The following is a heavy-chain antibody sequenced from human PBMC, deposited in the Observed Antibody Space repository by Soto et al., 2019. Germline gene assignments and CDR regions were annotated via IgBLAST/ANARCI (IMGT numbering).Heavy chain of an antibody. CDR1: GGTFSSYG. J-gene: IGHJ6*02. Sequence: QVQLVQSGAEVKKPGSSVKVSCTASGGTFSSYGTSWVRQAPGQGLEWMGGIIPIFGTANYAQKFQGRVTITADESTSTAYMELSSLRSEDTAVYYCATTQAAMTYYYGMDVWGQGTTVTVSS. V-gene: IGHV1-69*12. CDR2: IIPIFGTA. D-gene: IGHD2-2*01. CDR3: ATTQAAMTYYYGMDV.